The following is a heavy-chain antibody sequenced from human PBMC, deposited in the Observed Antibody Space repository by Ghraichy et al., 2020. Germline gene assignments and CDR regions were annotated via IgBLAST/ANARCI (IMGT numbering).Heavy chain of an antibody. Sequence: TLSLTCAASGFTFGGYSMSWVRQSPGKGLEWISGISGAGGSTYYTDSVKGRLTISRDNSKNTLYLQMNLLRVEDTAIYYCAKHFYDILTGYDRFDSWGQGTLVTVSS. CDR1: GFTFGGYS. CDR3: AKHFYDILTGYDRFDS. D-gene: IGHD3-9*01. CDR2: ISGAGGST. V-gene: IGHV3-23*01. J-gene: IGHJ4*02.